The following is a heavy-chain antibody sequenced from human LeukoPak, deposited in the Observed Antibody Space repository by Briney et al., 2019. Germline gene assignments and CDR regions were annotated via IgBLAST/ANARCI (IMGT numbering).Heavy chain of an antibody. CDR2: INHSGST. CDR3: ARGRRVVVVVAATQDYFDY. D-gene: IGHD2-15*01. Sequence: PSETLSLTCAGYGGSFSGYYWRWIRQPPGKGLEWLGEINHSGSTHYNPSLKSRVTISVDTSKNQFSLKLSSVTAADTAVYYCARGRRVVVVVAATQDYFDYWGQGTLVTVSS. V-gene: IGHV4-34*01. CDR1: GGSFSGYY. J-gene: IGHJ4*02.